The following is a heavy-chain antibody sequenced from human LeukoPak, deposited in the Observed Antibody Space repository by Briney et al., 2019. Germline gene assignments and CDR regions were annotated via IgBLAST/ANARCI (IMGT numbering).Heavy chain of an antibody. CDR2: IIPIFGTA. J-gene: IGHJ4*02. CDR1: GGTFSSYA. D-gene: IGHD3-22*01. CDR3: AITSPPVYDSSGYYFE. V-gene: IGHV1-69*13. Sequence: GASVKVSCKASGGTFSSYAISWVRQAPGQGLEWMGGIIPIFGTANYAQKFQGRVTITADESTSTAYMELSSLRSEDTAVYYCAITSPPVYDSSGYYFEWGQGTLVTVSS.